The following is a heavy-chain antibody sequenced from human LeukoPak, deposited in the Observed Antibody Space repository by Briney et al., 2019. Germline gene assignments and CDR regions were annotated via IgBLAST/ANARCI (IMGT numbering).Heavy chain of an antibody. CDR3: ARGHRFTIFGVVIIVGNWFDP. V-gene: IGHV4-34*01. CDR1: GGSFSGYY. J-gene: IGHJ5*02. Sequence: PSETLSLTCAVYGGSFSGYYWSWIRQPPGKGLEWIGEINHSGSTNYNPSLKSRVTISVDTSKNQFSLKLSSVTAADTAVYYCARGHRFTIFGVVIIVGNWFDPWGQGTLVTVSS. D-gene: IGHD3-3*01. CDR2: INHSGST.